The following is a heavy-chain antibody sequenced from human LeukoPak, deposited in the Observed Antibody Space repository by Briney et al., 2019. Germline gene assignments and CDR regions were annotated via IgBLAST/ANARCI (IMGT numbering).Heavy chain of an antibody. CDR2: ISGSGGST. D-gene: IGHD2-15*01. Sequence: GGSLRLSRAASGFTFSSYAMTWVRQAPGKGLEWVSTISGSGGSTYYADSVKGRFTISRDNSKNTLYLQMNSLRAEDTAVYYCAKDEYCSGGSCYSLPNNWFDPWGQGTLVTVSS. V-gene: IGHV3-23*01. J-gene: IGHJ5*02. CDR1: GFTFSSYA. CDR3: AKDEYCSGGSCYSLPNNWFDP.